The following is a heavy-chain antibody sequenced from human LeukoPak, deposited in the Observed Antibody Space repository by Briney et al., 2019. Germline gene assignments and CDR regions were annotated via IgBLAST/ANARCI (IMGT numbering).Heavy chain of an antibody. J-gene: IGHJ4*02. D-gene: IGHD1-1*01. V-gene: IGHV3-30*04. CDR3: ARDRVPK. CDR2: ISYDGSNK. Sequence: GRSLRLSCAASGLTFSSYAMHWVRQAPGKGLEWVAVISYDGSNKYYADSVKGRFTISRDNSKNTLYLQMDSLRAEDTAVYYCARDRVPKWGQGTLVTVSS. CDR1: GLTFSSYA.